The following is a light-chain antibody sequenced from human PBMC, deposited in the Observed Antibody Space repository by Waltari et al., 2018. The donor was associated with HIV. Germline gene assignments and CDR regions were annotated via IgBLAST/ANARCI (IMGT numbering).Light chain of an antibody. CDR3: AAWDDSLNGVV. V-gene: IGLV1-44*01. Sequence: QSVLTQPPSASGTPGQRVTISCSGSSSNIGSTTVNWYQQLPGTAPKLLIYSNNQRPSGVPDRFSGSKSGTSGSLAISGLQSEDEADYYCAAWDDSLNGVVFGGGTKLTVL. J-gene: IGLJ2*01. CDR1: SSNIGSTT. CDR2: SNN.